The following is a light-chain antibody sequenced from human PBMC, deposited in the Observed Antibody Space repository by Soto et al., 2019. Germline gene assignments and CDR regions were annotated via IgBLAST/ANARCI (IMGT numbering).Light chain of an antibody. J-gene: IGLJ2*01. CDR1: SSDVGAYNY. Sequence: QSVLTQPRSVSGSPGQSVTISCTGTSSDVGAYNYVSWYQQLPGRAPKLIIYDVNLRPSGVPDRFSGSKSANTASLTISGLQAEDEADYHCCSYAGSYTVIFGGGTQLTVL. CDR2: DVN. CDR3: CSYAGSYTVI. V-gene: IGLV2-11*01.